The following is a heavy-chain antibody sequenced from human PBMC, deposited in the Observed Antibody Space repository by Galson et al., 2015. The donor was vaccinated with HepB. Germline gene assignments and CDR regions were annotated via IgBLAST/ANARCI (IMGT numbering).Heavy chain of an antibody. V-gene: IGHV3-23*01. D-gene: IGHD1-1*01. J-gene: IGHJ4*02. CDR1: GFTFSRLG. CDR2: IGVSSTT. CDR3: AKGTTDLDF. Sequence: SLRLSCAASGFTFSRLGMTWARQAPGKGLECVAAIGVSSTTDYAESVKGRFPISSDNSKNMLFLQMNNLRAEDTAVYYCAKGTTDLDFWGQGTLVTVSS.